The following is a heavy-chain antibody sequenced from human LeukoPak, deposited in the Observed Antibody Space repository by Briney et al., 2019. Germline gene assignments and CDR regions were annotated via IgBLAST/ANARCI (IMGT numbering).Heavy chain of an antibody. V-gene: IGHV3-7*01. D-gene: IGHD3-10*01. CDR3: ASLGEGFDY. CDR1: GFTFSSYW. CDR2: IKQDGSEK. J-gene: IGHJ4*02. Sequence: GGSLRLSCVASGFTFSSYWMSWVRQAPGKGLEWVANIKQDGSEKYYVDSVKGRFTISRDNAKNSLYLQMNSLRAEDTAVYYCASLGEGFDYWGQGTLVTVPS.